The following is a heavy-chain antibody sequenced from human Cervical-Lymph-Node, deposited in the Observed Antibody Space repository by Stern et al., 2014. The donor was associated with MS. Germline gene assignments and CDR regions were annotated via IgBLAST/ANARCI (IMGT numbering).Heavy chain of an antibody. CDR2: IHYSGST. CDR1: GGSISSGGYY. V-gene: IGHV4-31*03. Sequence: QEQLQESGPGLVKPSQTLSLTCTVSGGSISSGGYYWSWIRQHPGKGLEWIGYIHYSGSTYYNPSLKSRVTISVDTSKNQFSLKLSSVTAADTALYYCARSDRLWGSFDYWGQGTLVTVSS. D-gene: IGHD3-16*01. CDR3: ARSDRLWGSFDY. J-gene: IGHJ4*02.